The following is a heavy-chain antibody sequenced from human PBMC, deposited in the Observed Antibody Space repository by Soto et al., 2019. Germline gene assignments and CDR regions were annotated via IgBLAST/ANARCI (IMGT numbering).Heavy chain of an antibody. CDR3: ARKILGSTSRPNYWYFDL. J-gene: IGHJ2*01. Sequence: EVQLLESGGGLVQPGGSLRLSCAGSGFTFINYAMNWVRQAPGKGLEWVSSISGGGAATFFADSVRGRFTISRDNSKNTVPLQMNSLGVDDTAVYYCARKILGSTSRPNYWYFDLWGRGTLVTVSS. D-gene: IGHD2-2*01. CDR1: GFTFINYA. V-gene: IGHV3-23*01. CDR2: ISGGGAAT.